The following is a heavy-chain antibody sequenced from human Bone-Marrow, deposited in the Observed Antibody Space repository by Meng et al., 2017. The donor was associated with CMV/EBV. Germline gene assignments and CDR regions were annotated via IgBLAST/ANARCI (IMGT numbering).Heavy chain of an antibody. CDR2: TYYRSKRYN. Sequence: SQTLALTCAISGDSVSSNSAAWNWIRQSPSSGLEWLGRTYYRSKRYNDYAVSLKIRITFNPYTYDKQFFLQRNSVTPEDTAVYYCARGLYDFDYWGQGRLVTVSS. CDR1: GDSVSSNSAA. D-gene: IGHD5/OR15-5a*01. CDR3: ARGLYDFDY. J-gene: IGHJ4*02. V-gene: IGHV6-1*01.